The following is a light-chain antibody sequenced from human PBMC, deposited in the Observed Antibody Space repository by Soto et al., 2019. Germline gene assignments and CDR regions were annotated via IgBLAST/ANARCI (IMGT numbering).Light chain of an antibody. V-gene: IGKV1-5*01. CDR2: DAS. CDR1: QSISSW. J-gene: IGKJ1*01. CDR3: QQYNRDPRT. Sequence: DIQMTQSPSTLSASVGDRVTITCRASQSISSWLAWYQQKPGKAPKLLIYDASSLESGGPSRFSGSGSGTEFTLTISSLQPDDFATYYCQQYNRDPRTFGQGTKVEMK.